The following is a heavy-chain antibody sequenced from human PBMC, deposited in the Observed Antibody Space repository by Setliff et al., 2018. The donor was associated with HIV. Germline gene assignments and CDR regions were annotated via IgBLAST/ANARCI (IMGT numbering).Heavy chain of an antibody. D-gene: IGHD3-3*01. J-gene: IGHJ6*03. CDR1: GVSISDYY. Sequence: SSETLSLTCTVSGVSISDYYWSWIRQPPGKGLEWIGYIYFSGSTNYNPSLKSRVTMSLDTSKSQFSLKLSSVTAADTAVYYCARDRVHNPSYNFWSGPTNYYYYMDVWGKGTTVTVS. CDR2: IYFSGST. V-gene: IGHV4-59*13. CDR3: ARDRVHNPSYNFWSGPTNYYYYMDV.